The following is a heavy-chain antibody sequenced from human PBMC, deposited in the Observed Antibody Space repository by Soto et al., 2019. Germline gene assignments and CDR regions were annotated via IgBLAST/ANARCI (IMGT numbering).Heavy chain of an antibody. CDR3: ARGLGSTIIGY. V-gene: IGHV4-34*01. D-gene: IGHD5-12*01. CDR1: GGSFSGYY. Sequence: SETLSLTCAVYGGSFSGYYWSWIRQPPGKGLEWIGEINHSGSTNYNPSLKSRVTISVDTSKNQFSLKLSSVTAADTAVYYCARGLGSTIIGYWGQGTLVTVSS. CDR2: INHSGST. J-gene: IGHJ4*02.